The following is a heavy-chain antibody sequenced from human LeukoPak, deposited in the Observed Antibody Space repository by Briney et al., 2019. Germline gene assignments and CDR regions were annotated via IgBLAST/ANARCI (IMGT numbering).Heavy chain of an antibody. V-gene: IGHV3-23*05. J-gene: IGHJ4*02. CDR3: AKGGKWDVTPFDY. Sequence: GGSLRLSCAASGFTFSGYAMNWVRQAPGKGLEWVSLIFASGSTTKYADSVKGRFTISRDNSKNTLYLQMNSLRAEDTAVYYCAKGGKWDVTPFDYWGQGTLVTVSS. D-gene: IGHD1-26*01. CDR2: IFASGSTT. CDR1: GFTFSGYA.